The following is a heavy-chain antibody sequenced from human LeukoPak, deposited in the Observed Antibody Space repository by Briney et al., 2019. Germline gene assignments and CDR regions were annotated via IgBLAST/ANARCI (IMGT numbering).Heavy chain of an antibody. D-gene: IGHD6-19*01. Sequence: GGSLRLSCAASGFTFSSYWMSWVRQAPGTGLEWVAFISYDGTEKYYADSVKGRFTISRDNSKNTLYLQLNSLRAEDTAVYYCARDRGWYFDYWGQGTLVTVSS. CDR2: ISYDGTEK. V-gene: IGHV3-30*03. CDR3: ARDRGWYFDY. CDR1: GFTFSSYW. J-gene: IGHJ4*02.